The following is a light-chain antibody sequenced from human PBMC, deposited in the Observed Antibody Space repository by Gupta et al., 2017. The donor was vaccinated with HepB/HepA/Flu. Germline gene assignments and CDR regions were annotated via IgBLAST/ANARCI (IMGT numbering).Light chain of an antibody. J-gene: IGKJ2*04. Sequence: IVFTQSPGTLSLSPGEGATLSCRASQSVSSGNLAWYQQKPGQAPRLVIYGASSRAGGTPDRFSGSGSGTDFTLTISRLEREDFGVYYCQQYGASPPGSFGQGTRLDI. CDR2: GAS. V-gene: IGKV3-20*01. CDR1: QSVSSGN. CDR3: QQYGASPPGS.